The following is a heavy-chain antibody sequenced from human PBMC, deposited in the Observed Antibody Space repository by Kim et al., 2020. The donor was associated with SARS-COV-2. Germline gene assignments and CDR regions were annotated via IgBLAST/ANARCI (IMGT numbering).Heavy chain of an antibody. V-gene: IGHV4-39*07. CDR1: GGSMTTTAYY. CDR3: ARMLLGSSLDS. CDR2: ILYTVSTYHSGST. Sequence: SETLSLTCTVSGGSMTTTAYYWGWVRQPPGKGLEWIGSILYTVSTYHSGSTYYNSSLESRLTISFDTSKNQFSLRLTSVTAADTAVYYCARMLLGSSLDSWRQGTLVTVSS. D-gene: IGHD1-1*01. J-gene: IGHJ1*01.